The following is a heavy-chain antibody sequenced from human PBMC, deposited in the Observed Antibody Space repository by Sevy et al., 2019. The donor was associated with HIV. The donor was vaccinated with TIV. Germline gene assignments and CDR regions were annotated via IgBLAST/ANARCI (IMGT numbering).Heavy chain of an antibody. CDR3: ARESSSTWQAGYYGMAV. V-gene: IGHV3-66*01. J-gene: IGHJ6*02. CDR1: GFTVSSDY. CDR2: IYSGGTT. Sequence: GGSLRLSCAASGFTVSSDYMTWVRQAPGKGLEWVSVIYSGGTTYYADSGKGRFTISRDNSKNTVYLQMNSLRAEDTAVYYCARESSSTWQAGYYGMAVWGQGTTVTVSS. D-gene: IGHD6-13*01.